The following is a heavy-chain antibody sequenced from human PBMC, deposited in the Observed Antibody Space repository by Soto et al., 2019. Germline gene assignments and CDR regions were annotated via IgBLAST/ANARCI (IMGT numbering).Heavy chain of an antibody. V-gene: IGHV3-53*01. CDR2: IYSGGIT. J-gene: IGHJ6*02. CDR3: VRDFGSSSEGGMDV. Sequence: HPGGSLRLSCAASGFTVSSNYISWVRQAPGKGLEWVSVIYSGGITFYADSVKGRFTISRDNSKNTLYLQMNNLRGEDTAVYYCVRDFGSSSEGGMDVWGQGTTATVSS. D-gene: IGHD6-6*01. CDR1: GFTVSSNY.